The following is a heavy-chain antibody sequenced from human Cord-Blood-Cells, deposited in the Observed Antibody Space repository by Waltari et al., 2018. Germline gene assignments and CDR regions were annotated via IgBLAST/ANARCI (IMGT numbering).Heavy chain of an antibody. CDR2: IYYSGST. J-gene: IGHJ2*01. CDR3: ARDGVLRYFDWTYWYFDL. CDR1: GGSVSSGSYY. V-gene: IGHV4-61*01. D-gene: IGHD3-9*01. Sequence: QVQLQESGPGLVKPSETLSLTCTVSGGSVSSGSYYWSWIRQPPGKGLEWIEYIYYSGSTNYNHYLKSRVTISVDTSKNQFSLKLSSVTAADMAVYYCARDGVLRYFDWTYWYFDLWGRGTLVTVSS.